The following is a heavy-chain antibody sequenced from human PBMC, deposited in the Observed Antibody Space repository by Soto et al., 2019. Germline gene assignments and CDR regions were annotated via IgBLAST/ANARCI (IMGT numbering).Heavy chain of an antibody. V-gene: IGHV4-39*01. CDR2: LYYNGIT. D-gene: IGHD3-10*01. CDR3: ARGPRGGLNFGSGSSFDY. J-gene: IGHJ4*02. Sequence: SETLSLTCSVSGGAIGSSSSYWAWIRQPPGKGLEYIASLYYNGITYYNPSLKSRVTMSVDTSKNQISLRLNSVTAADTAVYYCARGPRGGLNFGSGSSFDYWGQGILVTVSS. CDR1: GGAIGSSSSY.